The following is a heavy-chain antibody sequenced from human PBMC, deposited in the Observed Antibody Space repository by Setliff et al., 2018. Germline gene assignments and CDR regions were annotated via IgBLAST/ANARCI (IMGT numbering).Heavy chain of an antibody. CDR3: ARDAGGTISIAAFDY. CDR1: GGTFSSYA. J-gene: IGHJ4*02. V-gene: IGHV1-69*05. Sequence: SVKVSCKASGGTFSSYAISWVRKAPGQGLEWMGGIIPIFGNTNYAQKFQERVTITRDMSTSTAYMELSSLRSEDTAVYYCARDAGGTISIAAFDYWGQGTLVTVSS. D-gene: IGHD6-13*01. CDR2: IIPIFGNT.